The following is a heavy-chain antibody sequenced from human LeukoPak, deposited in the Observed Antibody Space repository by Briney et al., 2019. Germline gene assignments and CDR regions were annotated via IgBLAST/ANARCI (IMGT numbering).Heavy chain of an antibody. V-gene: IGHV4-4*07. D-gene: IGHD2-15*01. CDR2: IYTSGST. Sequence: PSETLPLTCTVSGGSISSYYWSWIRQPAGKGLEWIGRIYTSGSTNYNPSLKSRVTMSVDTSKNQFSLKLSSVTAADTAVYYCAREILLLSQDAFDIWGQGTMVTVSS. CDR1: GGSISSYY. J-gene: IGHJ3*02. CDR3: AREILLLSQDAFDI.